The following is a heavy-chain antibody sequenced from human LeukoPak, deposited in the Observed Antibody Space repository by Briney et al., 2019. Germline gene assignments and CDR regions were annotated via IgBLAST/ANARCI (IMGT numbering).Heavy chain of an antibody. CDR1: GYSISSGYY. J-gene: IGHJ6*03. CDR2: IYHSGST. V-gene: IGHV4-38-2*02. CDR3: ARVDCSNTSCFYYMDV. D-gene: IGHD2-2*01. Sequence: PSETLSLTCTVSGYSISSGYYWGWIRQPPGKGLEWIGSIYHSGSTYYNPSLKSRVTISVDTSKNQFSLKLSSVTAADTAVYYCARVDCSNTSCFYYMDVWGKGTTVTVSS.